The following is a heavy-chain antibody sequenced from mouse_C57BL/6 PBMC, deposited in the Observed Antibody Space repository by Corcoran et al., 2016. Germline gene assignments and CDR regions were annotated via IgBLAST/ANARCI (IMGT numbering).Heavy chain of an antibody. Sequence: QIKLVQSGPELKKPGETVKISCKASGYTFTTYGMSWVKQAPGKGLKWMGWINTYSGVPTYADDFKGRFAFSLETSASTAYLQINNLKNEDTATYFCARTTHAFAYWGQGTLVTVSA. CDR2: INTYSGVP. CDR1: GYTFTTYG. V-gene: IGHV9-3*01. J-gene: IGHJ3*01. CDR3: ARTTHAFAY.